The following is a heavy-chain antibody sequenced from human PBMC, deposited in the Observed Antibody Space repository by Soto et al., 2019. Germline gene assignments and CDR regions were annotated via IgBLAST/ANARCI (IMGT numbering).Heavy chain of an antibody. Sequence: PGGSLRLSCAASGFTFSSYSMNWVRQAPGKGLEWVSSSSSSSSYIYYADSVKGRFTISRDNAKNSLYLQMNSLRAEDTAVYYCARDNVPSRRTHRYYDILHLYFAYCGQGNLVTVSS. CDR2: SSSSSSYI. D-gene: IGHD3-9*01. CDR1: GFTFSSYS. CDR3: ARDNVPSRRTHRYYDILHLYFAY. J-gene: IGHJ4*01. V-gene: IGHV3-21*01.